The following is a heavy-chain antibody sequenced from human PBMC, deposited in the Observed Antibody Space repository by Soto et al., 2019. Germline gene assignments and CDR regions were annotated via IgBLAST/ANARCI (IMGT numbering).Heavy chain of an antibody. Sequence: QVQLVQSGAEVKKPGASVKVSCKASGYTFTSYEVNWVRQAIWEVLEWMGWMNPNSGTSGYTQKFRVLVCNIRYHIISTAYMELSRLTYEDTDVYYCARGKRWGVAVAGGGDSWCQGNLVSVSS. CDR2: MNPNSGTS. CDR1: GYTFTSYE. CDR3: ARGKRWGVAVAGGGDS. V-gene: IGHV1-8*01. D-gene: IGHD6-19*01. J-gene: IGHJ4*02.